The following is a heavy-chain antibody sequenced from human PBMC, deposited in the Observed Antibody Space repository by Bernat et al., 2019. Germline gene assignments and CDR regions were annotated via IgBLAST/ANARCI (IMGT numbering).Heavy chain of an antibody. CDR2: IKKDGSEK. Sequence: EVQLVESVGGLVQPGGSLRLSCAASGFTFSSYCITWVRQAPGKGLEWVANIKKDGSEKYCVDYVKGRFTISGDNAKNPLYLQMNSLRAEDTAVYYCARSRFWTTGAYWYFDLWGRGTLVTVSS. J-gene: IGHJ2*01. CDR3: ARSRFWTTGAYWYFDL. D-gene: IGHD3/OR15-3a*01. CDR1: GFTFSSYC. V-gene: IGHV3-7*03.